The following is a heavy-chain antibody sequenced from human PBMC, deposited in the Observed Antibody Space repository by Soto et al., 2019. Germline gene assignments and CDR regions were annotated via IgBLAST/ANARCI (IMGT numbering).Heavy chain of an antibody. D-gene: IGHD6-13*01. J-gene: IGHJ6*02. V-gene: IGHV3-23*01. Sequence: PGGSLRLSCAASGFTFSSYAMSWVRQAPGKGLEWVSAISGSGGSTYYADSVKGRFTISRDNSKNTLYLQMNSLRAEDTAVYYCAKDRSSSWPLVKSMDVWGHGTTVTVSS. CDR2: ISGSGGST. CDR1: GFTFSSYA. CDR3: AKDRSSSWPLVKSMDV.